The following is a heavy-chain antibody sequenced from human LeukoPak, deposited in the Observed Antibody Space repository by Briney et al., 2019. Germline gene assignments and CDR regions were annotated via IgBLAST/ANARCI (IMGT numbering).Heavy chain of an antibody. J-gene: IGHJ5*02. D-gene: IGHD1-20*01. CDR1: GFTVSSNY. V-gene: IGHV3-53*01. CDR2: IYSGGST. CDR3: AKMYNWNPGNWFDP. Sequence: PGGSLRLSCAASGFTVSSNYMSWVRQAPGKGLEWVSVIYSGGSTYYADSVKGRFTISRDNSKNTLYLQMNSLRAEDTAVYYCAKMYNWNPGNWFDPWGQGTLVTVSS.